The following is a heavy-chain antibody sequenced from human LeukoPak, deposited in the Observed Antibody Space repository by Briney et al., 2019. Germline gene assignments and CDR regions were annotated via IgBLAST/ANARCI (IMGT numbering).Heavy chain of an antibody. V-gene: IGHV4-61*08. CDR1: GGSISSGGYY. D-gene: IGHD5-24*01. CDR3: ARDRLEMATIYSPRRYYYGMDV. J-gene: IGHJ6*02. Sequence: SQTLSLTCTVSGGSISSGGYYWSWIRQPPGKGLEWIGYIYYSGSTNYNPSLKSRVTISVDTSKNQFSLKLSSVTAADTAVYYCARDRLEMATIYSPRRYYYGMDVWGQGTTVTVSS. CDR2: IYYSGST.